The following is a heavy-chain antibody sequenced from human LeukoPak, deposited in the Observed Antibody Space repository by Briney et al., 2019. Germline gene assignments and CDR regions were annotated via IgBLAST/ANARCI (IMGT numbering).Heavy chain of an antibody. CDR1: GGSIRSSYYY. CDR2: IYDSGST. Sequence: SEALSLTCTVSGGSIRSSYYYWGWIRQPPGKGLEWIGSIYDSGSTYYNPSLKSRVTISVDTSKNQFSLKLNSVTAADTAVYYCASSYYDSSGYNDDAFDIWGQGTMVTVSS. V-gene: IGHV4-39*01. D-gene: IGHD3-22*01. J-gene: IGHJ3*02. CDR3: ASSYYDSSGYNDDAFDI.